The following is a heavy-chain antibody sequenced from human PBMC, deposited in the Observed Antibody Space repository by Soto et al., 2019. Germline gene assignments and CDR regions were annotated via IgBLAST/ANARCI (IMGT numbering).Heavy chain of an antibody. CDR1: GASISGFY. V-gene: IGHV4-4*07. CDR3: VRDGTKTLRDWFDP. D-gene: IGHD1-1*01. CDR2: IYATGTT. Sequence: SETLSLTCTVSGASISGFYWNWIRKSAGKGLEWIGRIYATGTTDYNPSLKSRVMMSVDTSKKQFSLKLRSVTAADTAVYYCVRDGTKTLRDWFDPWGQGISVTVSS. J-gene: IGHJ5*02.